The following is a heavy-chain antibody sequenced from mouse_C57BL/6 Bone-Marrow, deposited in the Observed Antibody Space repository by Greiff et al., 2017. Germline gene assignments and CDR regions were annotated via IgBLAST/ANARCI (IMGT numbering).Heavy chain of an antibody. CDR2: IYPGNGDT. V-gene: IGHV1-12*01. J-gene: IGHJ2*01. CDR1: GYTFTSYN. D-gene: IGHD1-1*01. Sequence: LQESGAELVRPGASVKMSCKASGYTFTSYNMHWVKQTPRQGLEWIGAIYPGNGDTSYNQKFKGKATLTVDKSSSTAYMQLSSLTSEDSAGYFCARRFYYYDYFDYWGQGTTLTVSS. CDR3: ARRFYYYDYFDY.